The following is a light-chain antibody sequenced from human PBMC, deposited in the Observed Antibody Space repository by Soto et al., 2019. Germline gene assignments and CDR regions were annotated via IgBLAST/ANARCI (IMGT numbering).Light chain of an antibody. Sequence: DIQMTQSPSSVSASVGDRVTITCRASQPVSNWLAWYQQKPGKAPKLLIYAASKLQIGVPSRFSGSGSGTDFTFTISSLQPEDFATYYCQQANGFPPLTFGGGTTVEIK. V-gene: IGKV1-12*01. CDR3: QQANGFPPLT. J-gene: IGKJ4*01. CDR2: AAS. CDR1: QPVSNW.